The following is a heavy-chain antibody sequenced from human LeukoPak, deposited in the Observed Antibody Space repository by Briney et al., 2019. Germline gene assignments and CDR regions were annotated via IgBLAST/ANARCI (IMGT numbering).Heavy chain of an antibody. D-gene: IGHD3-22*01. CDR2: ISGSGGST. CDR1: GFTFSSYA. Sequence: PGGSLRLSCAASGFTFSSYAMSWVRQAPGKGLEWVSAISGSGGSTYYADSVKGRFTISRDNSKNTLYLQMNSLRAEDTAVYYCAKDQLVVVITVDAFDIWGQGTMVTVSS. V-gene: IGHV3-23*01. J-gene: IGHJ3*02. CDR3: AKDQLVVVITVDAFDI.